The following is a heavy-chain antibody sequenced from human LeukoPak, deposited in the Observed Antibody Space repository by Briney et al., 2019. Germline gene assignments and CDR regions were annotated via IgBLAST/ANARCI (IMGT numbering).Heavy chain of an antibody. J-gene: IGHJ5*02. CDR2: FDPEDGET. CDR1: GYTLTELS. Sequence: ASVKVSCKVSGYTLTELSMHWVRQAPGKGLEWMGGFDPEDGETIYAQKFQGRVTMTEDTSTDTAYMELSSLRSEDTAVYYCATAVVVVAARGYWFDPWAQGTLVTVSS. D-gene: IGHD2-15*01. V-gene: IGHV1-24*01. CDR3: ATAVVVVAARGYWFDP.